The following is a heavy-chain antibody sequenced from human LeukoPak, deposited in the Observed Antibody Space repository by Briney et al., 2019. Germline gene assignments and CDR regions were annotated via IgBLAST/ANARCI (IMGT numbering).Heavy chain of an antibody. CDR1: GYTFTGYG. CDR2: MNPSTGDT. V-gene: IGHV1-8*01. Sequence: ASVRVSCKASGYTFTGYGINWVRQAIGQGLEWMGWMNPSTGDTGYAQKFQGRVTMTRNTSVDTAFMELSGLGSEDTAMYYCTRGSLSGSSRDYWGQGTLVTVSS. D-gene: IGHD1-26*01. CDR3: TRGSLSGSSRDY. J-gene: IGHJ4*02.